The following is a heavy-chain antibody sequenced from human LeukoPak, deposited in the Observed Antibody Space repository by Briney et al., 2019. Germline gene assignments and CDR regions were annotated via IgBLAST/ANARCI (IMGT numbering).Heavy chain of an antibody. Sequence: PSETLSLTCNVSGGSIRGYYWSWIRQPPGKGLEWIGYVYSSGSTNYNPSLKSRVTMSVDTSKNQFSLKVSSVTAADTAVYYCARVFDSGSQAYFYYMDVWGKGTTVTISS. D-gene: IGHD3-10*01. J-gene: IGHJ6*03. CDR2: VYSSGST. V-gene: IGHV4-59*01. CDR3: ARVFDSGSQAYFYYMDV. CDR1: GGSIRGYY.